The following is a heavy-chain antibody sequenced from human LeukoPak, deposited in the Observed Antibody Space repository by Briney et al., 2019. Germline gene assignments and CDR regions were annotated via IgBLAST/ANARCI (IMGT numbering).Heavy chain of an antibody. CDR1: GFSFTSYW. CDR2: ISPDGRGE. CDR3: SGRDSSRNPWAY. V-gene: IGHV3-7*02. Sequence: VGSLRLSCAASGFSFTSYWMNSVRQGPGGRLEWVANISPDGRGEYSRNSVRGRFSISRDNAKESLYLQMNNLRADDSGIYYCSGRDSSRNPWAYWGQGTQVSVS. J-gene: IGHJ4*02. D-gene: IGHD2-2*01.